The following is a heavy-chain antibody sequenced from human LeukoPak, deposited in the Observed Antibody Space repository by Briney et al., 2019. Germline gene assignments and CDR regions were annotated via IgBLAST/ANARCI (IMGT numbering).Heavy chain of an antibody. CDR2: IKQDGSEK. CDR3: AREWNGYDYVGEDY. CDR1: GFTFSSYW. J-gene: IGHJ4*02. V-gene: IGHV3-7*01. D-gene: IGHD5-12*01. Sequence: LPGGSLRLSCAASGFTFSSYWMSWVRQAPGKGLEWVANIKQDGSEKYYMDSVKGRFTISRDNAKNSLFLQMNSLRAEDTAVYYCAREWNGYDYVGEDYWGPGTLVTVSS.